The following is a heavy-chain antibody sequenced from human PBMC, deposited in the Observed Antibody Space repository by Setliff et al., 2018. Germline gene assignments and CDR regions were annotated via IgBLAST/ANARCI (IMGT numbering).Heavy chain of an antibody. V-gene: IGHV5-51*01. J-gene: IGHJ3*01. CDR2: IYPGDSDT. D-gene: IGHD3-22*01. CDR3: ARRPYYYDDSGSGNAFDL. Sequence: GESLKISCNTSGYSFNTYWIGWVRQLPGKGLEWMGVIYPGDSDTRYGPSFQGQVTISADKSLSTAYLQWGNLGASDTAMFYCARRPYYYDDSGSGNAFDLWGQGTMVTVSS. CDR1: GYSFNTYW.